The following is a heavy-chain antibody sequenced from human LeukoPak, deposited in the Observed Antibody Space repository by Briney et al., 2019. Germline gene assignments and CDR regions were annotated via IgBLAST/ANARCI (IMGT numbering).Heavy chain of an antibody. V-gene: IGHV1-2*02. CDR3: VTATVTHTCDP. J-gene: IGHJ5*02. CDR2: LNPYTGAT. D-gene: IGHD4-17*01. Sequence: ASVKVSCQPSGYTFSDFYLHWVRQAPGQGLEWMGWLNPYTGATITAQRFQGRVTLTWDTSIATGFMELTSLRSDDTAVYYCVTATVTHTCDPWDQGTLVTVSS. CDR1: GYTFSDFY.